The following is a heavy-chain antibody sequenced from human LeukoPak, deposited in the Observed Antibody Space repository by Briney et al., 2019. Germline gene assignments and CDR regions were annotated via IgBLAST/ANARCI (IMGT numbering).Heavy chain of an antibody. CDR3: ARMAVAGQYNDH. V-gene: IGHV3-48*03. CDR1: GFTFSTYE. D-gene: IGHD6-19*01. CDR2: ISTSGDSL. Sequence: GGSLRLSCAASGFTFSTYEMKWVRQAPGKGLELVSYISTSGDSLYYADSVKGRFTISRDNARNSLYLQMNSLRAEDTAIYYCARMAVAGQYNDHWGQGTLVTVSS. J-gene: IGHJ4*02.